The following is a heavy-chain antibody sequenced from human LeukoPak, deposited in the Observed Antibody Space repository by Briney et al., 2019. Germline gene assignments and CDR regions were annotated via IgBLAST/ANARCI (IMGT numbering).Heavy chain of an antibody. J-gene: IGHJ5*02. Sequence: GGSLRLSCAASGFIFSSYAMTWVRQAPGKGLEWVSAISGSGVSTYYADSVKGRFTISRDNSKNTLYLQMNSLRAEDTAVYYCAKSSRPVIATTSDWFDPWGQGTLVTVSS. CDR2: ISGSGVST. V-gene: IGHV3-23*01. D-gene: IGHD3-22*01. CDR1: GFIFSSYA. CDR3: AKSSRPVIATTSDWFDP.